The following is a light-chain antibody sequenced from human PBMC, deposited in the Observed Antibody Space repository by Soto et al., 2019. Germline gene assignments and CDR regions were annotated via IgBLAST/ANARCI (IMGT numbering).Light chain of an antibody. CDR1: SSNIGSNY. J-gene: IGLJ3*02. CDR2: SNN. CDR3: AAWDDSLSGWV. V-gene: IGLV1-47*02. Sequence: QPVLTQPPSTSGTPGQRVTIFCSGSSSNIGSNYVYWYQQLPGTAPKLLIYSNNQRPSGVPDRFSGSKSGTSVSLAIGGLRSEDEADYYCAAWDDSLSGWVFGGGTKVTVL.